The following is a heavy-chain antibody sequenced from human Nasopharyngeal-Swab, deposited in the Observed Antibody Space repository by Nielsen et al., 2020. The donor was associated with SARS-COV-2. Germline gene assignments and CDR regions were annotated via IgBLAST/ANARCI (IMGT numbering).Heavy chain of an antibody. J-gene: IGHJ5*02. CDR1: GGSISSYY. Sequence: SETLSLTCTVSGGSISSYYWSWIRQPPGKGLEWIGYIYYSGSTNYNPSLKSRVTISVDTSKNQFSLKLSSVTAADTAVYYCARDHQYSSSWFGRGYNWLDPWGQGTLVTVSS. D-gene: IGHD6-13*01. V-gene: IGHV4-59*01. CDR3: ARDHQYSSSWFGRGYNWLDP. CDR2: IYYSGST.